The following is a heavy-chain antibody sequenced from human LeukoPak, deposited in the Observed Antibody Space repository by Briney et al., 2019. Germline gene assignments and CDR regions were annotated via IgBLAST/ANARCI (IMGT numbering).Heavy chain of an antibody. D-gene: IGHD5-12*01. CDR2: INPDGSEQ. Sequence: GGSLRLSCAASGFTFSTHWMSWVRQAPGKGLEWVTNINPDGSEQHYVDSVMGRFIISRDNAKSSLFLQMDSLRAEDTAVYYCGREQRGCDWEWGQGTLATVSS. CDR3: GREQRGCDWE. V-gene: IGHV3-7*01. J-gene: IGHJ4*02. CDR1: GFTFSTHW.